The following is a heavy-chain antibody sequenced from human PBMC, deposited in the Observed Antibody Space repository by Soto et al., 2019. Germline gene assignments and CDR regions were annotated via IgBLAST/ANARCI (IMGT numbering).Heavy chain of an antibody. Sequence: VGSLRLSCAASGFTFSSYWMSWVRQAPGKGLEWVANIKQDGSEKYYVDSVKGRFTISRDNAKNSLYLQMNSLRAEDTAVYYCARGRYCSSTSCYAGPFDYWGQGTLVTVSS. CDR1: GFTFSSYW. J-gene: IGHJ4*02. D-gene: IGHD2-2*01. CDR2: IKQDGSEK. CDR3: ARGRYCSSTSCYAGPFDY. V-gene: IGHV3-7*01.